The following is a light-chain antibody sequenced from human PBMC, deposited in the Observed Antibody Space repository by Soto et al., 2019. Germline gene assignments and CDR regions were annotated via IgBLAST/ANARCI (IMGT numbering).Light chain of an antibody. V-gene: IGLV2-8*01. CDR3: ISYAGSSIWV. CDR1: SSDVGAYNY. Sequence: QSALTQPPSASGSPGQSVTISCTGTSSDVGAYNYVSWYQQHPGKAPKLMIYDVSKRPSGVPDRFSGSKSGNTASLTVSGHHDEDEADFYCISYAGSSIWVFGGGTKVTVL. J-gene: IGLJ3*02. CDR2: DVS.